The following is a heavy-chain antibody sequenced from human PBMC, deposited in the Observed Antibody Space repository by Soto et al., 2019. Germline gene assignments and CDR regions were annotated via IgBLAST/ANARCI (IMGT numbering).Heavy chain of an antibody. V-gene: IGHV3-33*01. CDR2: IWYDGSNK. J-gene: IGHJ6*02. CDR1: GFTFSSYG. D-gene: IGHD6-19*01. CDR3: ARDGQWLAYGMDV. Sequence: QVQLVESGGGVVQPGRSLRLSCAASGFTFSSYGMHWVRQAPGKGLEWVAVIWYDGSNKYYADSVKGRFTISRDNSKNTLYLQMNSLRAEDTAVYYCARDGQWLAYGMDVWGQGTTDTVSS.